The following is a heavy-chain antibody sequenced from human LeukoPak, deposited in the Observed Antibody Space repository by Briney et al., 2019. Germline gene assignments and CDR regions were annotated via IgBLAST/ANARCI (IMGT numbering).Heavy chain of an antibody. J-gene: IGHJ5*02. CDR2: ISAYTGNA. V-gene: IGHV1-18*01. CDR1: VYTFTSYR. Sequence: GASVKVSCKASVYTFTSYRIVWVRQPPRQGLEWMGWISAYTGNANYAQKLQSRVTMTTDTPTSTAYMDLRSLRSDDTAVYYCARVASTAVSPYNWFDPWGEGTLVTVSS. D-gene: IGHD4-23*01. CDR3: ARVASTAVSPYNWFDP.